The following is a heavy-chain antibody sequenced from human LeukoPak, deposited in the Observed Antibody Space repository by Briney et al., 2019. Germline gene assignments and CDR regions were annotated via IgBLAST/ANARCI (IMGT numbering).Heavy chain of an antibody. D-gene: IGHD4-23*01. CDR2: INAYNGNT. J-gene: IGHJ6*03. Sequence: SAVKVSCKGSGCTFISYAISWVRQAPGQGLEWMGWINAYNGNTNYAQKLQGRVTMTTDTSTSTAYMELRSLRSDDTAVYYCARGTTVVTEYYMDVWGKGTTVTVSS. CDR1: GCTFISYA. V-gene: IGHV1-18*01. CDR3: ARGTTVVTEYYMDV.